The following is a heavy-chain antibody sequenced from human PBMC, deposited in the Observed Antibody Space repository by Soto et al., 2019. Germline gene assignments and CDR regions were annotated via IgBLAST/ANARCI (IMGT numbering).Heavy chain of an antibody. CDR3: GGGGGVVVAAGLDY. Sequence: QVQLVQSGAEVKKPGASVKVSCKASGYTFTSYDINWVRQATGQGLEWMGWMNPNSGNTGYAQKFQGRVTMTRNTPIGTAYRGRSGWRLGAPAVFSGGGGGGVVVAAGLDYWGQGTLVTVSS. CDR2: MNPNSGNT. V-gene: IGHV1-8*01. CDR1: GYTFTSYD. D-gene: IGHD2-15*01. J-gene: IGHJ4*02.